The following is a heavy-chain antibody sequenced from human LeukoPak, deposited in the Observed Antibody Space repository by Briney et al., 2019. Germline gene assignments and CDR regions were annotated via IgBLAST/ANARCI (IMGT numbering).Heavy chain of an antibody. V-gene: IGHV4-34*01. D-gene: IGHD2-2*01. CDR3: VAASYQLLRGEWFDP. J-gene: IGHJ5*02. Sequence: PSETLSLTCAVYGGSFSGYYWSWIRQPPGKGLEWIGEINHSGSTNYNPSLKSRVTISVDTSKNQFSLKLSSVTAADTAVYYCVAASYQLLRGEWFDPWGQGTLVTVSS. CDR1: GGSFSGYY. CDR2: INHSGST.